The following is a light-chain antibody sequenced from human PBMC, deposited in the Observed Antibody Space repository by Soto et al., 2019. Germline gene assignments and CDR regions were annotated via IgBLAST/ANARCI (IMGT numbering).Light chain of an antibody. Sequence: QPHGSASVSEGEKITLFCRASQSVDINLAWYQQKPGQAPRLLIYGASTRATDMQGRYSGRGCGTEFTLPINRLQAEEFAVSYCQQYRNWPRTVGQGTKVDIK. V-gene: IGKV3-15*01. CDR1: QSVDIN. J-gene: IGKJ1*01. CDR3: QQYRNWPRT. CDR2: GAS.